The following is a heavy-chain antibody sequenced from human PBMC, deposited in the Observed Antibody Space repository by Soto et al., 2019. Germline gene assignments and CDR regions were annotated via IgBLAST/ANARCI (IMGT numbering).Heavy chain of an antibody. CDR3: ATGVDTAKDGY. CDR2: IYHGGNT. CDR1: GFTVSSNH. J-gene: IGHJ4*02. Sequence: VQLVESGGGLIQPGGSLRLSCAASGFTVSSNHMTWIRQAPGRGPEWVSTIYHGGNTYYADSVKGRFAISRDNSKNMRYLEMNSLRAEDTAVYYCATGVDTAKDGYWGQGTLVTVSS. D-gene: IGHD5-18*01. V-gene: IGHV3-53*01.